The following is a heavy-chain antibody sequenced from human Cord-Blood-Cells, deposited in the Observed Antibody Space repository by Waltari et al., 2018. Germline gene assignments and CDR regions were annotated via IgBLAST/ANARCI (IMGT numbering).Heavy chain of an antibody. CDR1: GFTFSNAW. D-gene: IGHD6-19*01. J-gene: IGHJ4*02. CDR3: TTAGWPDY. Sequence: EVQLVESGGGLVKPGGSLRLSCAASGFTFSNAWMSWVRQAPGKGLEWGGRIKSKTDGGTTDYAAPVKGRFTISRDDSKNTLYLQMNSLKTEDTAVYYCTTAGWPDYWGQGTLVTVSS. V-gene: IGHV3-15*01. CDR2: IKSKTDGGTT.